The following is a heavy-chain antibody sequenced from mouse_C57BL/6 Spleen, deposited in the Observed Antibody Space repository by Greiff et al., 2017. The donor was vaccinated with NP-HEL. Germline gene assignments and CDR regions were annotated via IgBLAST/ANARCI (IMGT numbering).Heavy chain of an antibody. Sequence: EVKLVESGPGLVKPSQSLSLTCSVTGYSIPSGYYWNWIRQFPGNKLEWMGYISYDGSNNYNPSLKNRISITRDTSKNQFFLKLNSVTTEDTATYYCARVDGYYFDYWGQGTTLTVSS. D-gene: IGHD2-3*01. CDR2: ISYDGSN. V-gene: IGHV3-6*01. CDR1: GYSIPSGYY. CDR3: ARVDGYYFDY. J-gene: IGHJ2*01.